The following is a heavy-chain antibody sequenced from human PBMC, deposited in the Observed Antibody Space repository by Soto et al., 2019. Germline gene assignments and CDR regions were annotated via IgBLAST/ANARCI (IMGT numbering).Heavy chain of an antibody. Sequence: EVQLVESGGALVQPGGSLRLSCAASRFTFSTYEMIWVRQAPGKGLEWDSYISSSGNTVYYADSVKGRFTISRDNTRNSLYLQMNSLRDEDTALYYCVRYCSSTLCNGVATRTFDYWGQGTLVPVSS. J-gene: IGHJ4*02. CDR3: VRYCSSTLCNGVATRTFDY. CDR1: RFTFSTYE. CDR2: ISSSGNTV. D-gene: IGHD2-2*01. V-gene: IGHV3-48*03.